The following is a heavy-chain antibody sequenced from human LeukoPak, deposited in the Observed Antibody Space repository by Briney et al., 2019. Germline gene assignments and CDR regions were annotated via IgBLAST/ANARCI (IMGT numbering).Heavy chain of an antibody. CDR3: ASASPAHYYGMDV. Sequence: GGSLRLSCAASGFTVISNYTTWVRQAPGKGLEWVSVISSGGSTYYADSVKGRFTISRDTSKNTLYLQMNSLRADDTAVYFCASASPAHYYGMDVWGQGTTVTVSS. CDR1: GFTVISNY. D-gene: IGHD6-6*01. CDR2: ISSGGST. J-gene: IGHJ6*02. V-gene: IGHV3-66*01.